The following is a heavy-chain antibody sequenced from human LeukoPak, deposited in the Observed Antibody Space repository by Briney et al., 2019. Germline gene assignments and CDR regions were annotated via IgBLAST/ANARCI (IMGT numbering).Heavy chain of an antibody. CDR1: GGSFSGYY. J-gene: IGHJ4*03. D-gene: IGHD3-10*01. V-gene: IGHV4-34*01. Sequence: SETLSLTCAAYGGSFSGYYWSWIRQPPGKGLEWIGEINHSGSTNYNPSLKSRVTISVDKSNNQFSLKLSSVTGADTAVYYCAGESGGDLGDLMDWGQGAPVTVSS. CDR3: AGESGGDLGDLMD. CDR2: INHSGST.